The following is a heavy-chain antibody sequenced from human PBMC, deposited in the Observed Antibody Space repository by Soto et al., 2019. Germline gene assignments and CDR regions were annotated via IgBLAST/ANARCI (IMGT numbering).Heavy chain of an antibody. CDR2: IYYSGST. CDR3: ARHNYGMDV. V-gene: IGHV4-59*08. J-gene: IGHJ6*02. Sequence: SETLSLTCTVSGGSISSYYWSWIRQPPGKGLEWIGYIYYSGSTNYNPSLKSRVTISVDTSKNQFSLKLNSMTAADTAVYYCARHNYGMDVWGQGTTVTVSS. CDR1: GGSISSYY.